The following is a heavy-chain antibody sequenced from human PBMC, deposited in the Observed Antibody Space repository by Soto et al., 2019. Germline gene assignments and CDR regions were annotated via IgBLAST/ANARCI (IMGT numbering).Heavy chain of an antibody. CDR2: ISHRGRT. D-gene: IGHD6-13*01. CDR1: GGSFSGYS. CDR3: ASGIAAAENYFYYYYMDV. Sequence: PSETLSLTCAVYGGSFSGYSWSWIRQPPGEGLEWIGEISHRGRTNYNPSLERRVTISEDASKYQFSLRLSSVTAADTAVYYCASGIAAAENYFYYYYMDVWGKGTPVTVSS. J-gene: IGHJ6*03. V-gene: IGHV4-34*01.